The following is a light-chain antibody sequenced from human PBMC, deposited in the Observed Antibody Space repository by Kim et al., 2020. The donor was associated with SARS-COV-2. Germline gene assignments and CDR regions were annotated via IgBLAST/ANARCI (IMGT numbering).Light chain of an antibody. CDR1: QSVGSSY. CDR2: GAA. CDR3: QQYGRSPTT. Sequence: PEERALPPGSASQSVGSSYLAWYQHKPRQSPRLLNDGAASRATGVPDRFRGGGSGTDFTLTITTLEPEDFAVYYCQQYGRSPTTFGQGTRLEIK. J-gene: IGKJ5*01. V-gene: IGKV3-20*01.